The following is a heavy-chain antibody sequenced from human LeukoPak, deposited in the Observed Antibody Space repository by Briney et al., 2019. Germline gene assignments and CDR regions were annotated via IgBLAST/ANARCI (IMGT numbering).Heavy chain of an antibody. V-gene: IGHV4-39*01. D-gene: IGHD2-15*01. CDR2: IYYSGST. Sequence: SETLSLTCTVSGGSISSRSHYWGWIRQPPGKGLEWIGRIYYSGSTYYNPSLKSRVFISVDRSKNQFSLKVTSVTAADTAVYYCARHEAYCSGDRCYSAWYFDLWGRGTLVTVSS. CDR1: GGSISSRSHY. J-gene: IGHJ2*01. CDR3: ARHEAYCSGDRCYSAWYFDL.